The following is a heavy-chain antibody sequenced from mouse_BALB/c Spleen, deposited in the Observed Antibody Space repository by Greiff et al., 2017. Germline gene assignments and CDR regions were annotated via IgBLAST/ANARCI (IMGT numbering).Heavy chain of an antibody. J-gene: IGHJ4*01. V-gene: IGHV1-54*01. Sequence: VQLQQSGAELVRPGTSVKVSCKASGYAFTNYLIEWVKQRPGQGLEWIGVINPGSGGTNYNEKFKGKATLTADKSSSTAYMQLSSLTSDDSAVYFCARRGYGNYDAMDYWGQGTSVTVSS. CDR2: INPGSGGT. CDR1: GYAFTNYL. CDR3: ARRGYGNYDAMDY. D-gene: IGHD2-1*01.